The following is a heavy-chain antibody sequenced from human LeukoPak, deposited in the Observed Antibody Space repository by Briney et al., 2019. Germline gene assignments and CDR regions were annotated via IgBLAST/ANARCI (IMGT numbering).Heavy chain of an antibody. CDR2: IVCSGDTT. V-gene: IGHV3-23*01. J-gene: IGHJ4*02. CDR1: GFTFTNYA. D-gene: IGHD3-10*01. Sequence: GGSLRLSCAASGFTFTNYAMTWVRQAPGKGLQWVSTIVCSGDTTFNAASVRGRFTISRANSKNNIFLKMNRLTADDTAVYYCAKSKGSGTYTFDYWGQGALVTVSS. CDR3: AKSKGSGTYTFDY.